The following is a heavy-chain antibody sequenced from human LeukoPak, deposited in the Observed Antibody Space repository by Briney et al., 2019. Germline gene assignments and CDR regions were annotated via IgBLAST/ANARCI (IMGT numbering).Heavy chain of an antibody. Sequence: SETLSLTCTVSGGSISSSSYYWSWIRQPAGKGLEWIGRIYTSGSTNYNPSLKSRVTMSVDTSKNQFSLKLSSVTAADTAVYYCARGGSGYYYRYYFDYWGQGTLVTVSS. CDR1: GGSISSSSYY. CDR2: IYTSGST. D-gene: IGHD3-22*01. V-gene: IGHV4-61*02. J-gene: IGHJ4*02. CDR3: ARGGSGYYYRYYFDY.